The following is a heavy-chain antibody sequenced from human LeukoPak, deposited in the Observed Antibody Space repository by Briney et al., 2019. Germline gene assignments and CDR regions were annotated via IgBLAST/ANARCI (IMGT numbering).Heavy chain of an antibody. J-gene: IGHJ5*02. D-gene: IGHD2-2*01. CDR3: ARGQYQLLGMYNWFDP. V-gene: IGHV1-69*04. Sequence: SVKVSCKASGGTFSSYAISWVRQAPGQGLEWMGRTIPILGIANYAQKFQGRVTITADKSTSTAYMELSSLRPEDTAVYYCARGQYQLLGMYNWFDPWGQGTLVTVSS. CDR2: TIPILGIA. CDR1: GGTFSSYA.